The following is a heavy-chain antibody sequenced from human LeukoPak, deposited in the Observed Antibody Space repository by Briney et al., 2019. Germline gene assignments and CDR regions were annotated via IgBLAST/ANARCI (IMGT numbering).Heavy chain of an antibody. CDR3: ARDRMDTGTYFDY. D-gene: IGHD5-18*01. Sequence: AASVKVSCKSSGYTFTTYGITWVRQAPGQGLEWMGWISTYNGNTNYAQKLQGRVTMTTDTSTSTAYMELRSLRSDDTAMYYCARDRMDTGTYFDYWGQGTLVTVSS. J-gene: IGHJ4*02. CDR2: ISTYNGNT. CDR1: GYTFTTYG. V-gene: IGHV1-18*01.